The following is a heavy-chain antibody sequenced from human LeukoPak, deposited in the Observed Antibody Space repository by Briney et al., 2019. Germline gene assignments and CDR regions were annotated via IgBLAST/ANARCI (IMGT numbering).Heavy chain of an antibody. CDR2: IYHRGST. J-gene: IGHJ5*02. D-gene: IGHD3-10*01. Sequence: SETLSLTCTVSGYSISSGFYWGWIRQPPGKGLEWIGSIYHRGSTYYNPSLKSRVTISVDTSKNQFSLKLSSVTAADTAVYYCAPLWFGELFPFDPWGQGTLVTVSS. CDR3: APLWFGELFPFDP. CDR1: GYSISSGFY. V-gene: IGHV4-38-2*02.